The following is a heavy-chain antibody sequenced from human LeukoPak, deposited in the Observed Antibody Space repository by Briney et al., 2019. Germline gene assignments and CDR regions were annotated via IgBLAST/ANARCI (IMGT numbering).Heavy chain of an antibody. CDR1: GGSISSSSYY. Sequence: SETLSLTCTVSGGSISSSSYYWGWIRQPPGKGLEWIGSIYYSGSTYYNPSLKSRVTISVDTSKNQFSLKLSSVTAADTAVYYCATRYSYGSDYWGQGTLVTVSS. J-gene: IGHJ4*02. CDR3: ATRYSYGSDY. D-gene: IGHD5-18*01. V-gene: IGHV4-39*01. CDR2: IYYSGST.